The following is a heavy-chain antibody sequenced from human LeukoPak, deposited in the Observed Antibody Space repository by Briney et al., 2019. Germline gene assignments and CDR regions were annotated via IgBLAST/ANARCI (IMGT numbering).Heavy chain of an antibody. Sequence: KAGESLKISCKGSGFNFTAYWIAWVRQMPGKGLEWMGISHPINSDTKYSPSFQGQVTISADQSSSTAYLQWNSLKASDTAMYYCARHQYYYDSSGNYGWFDSWGQGTLVTVSS. CDR1: GFNFTAYW. CDR2: SHPINSDT. J-gene: IGHJ5*01. CDR3: ARHQYYYDSSGNYGWFDS. D-gene: IGHD3-22*01. V-gene: IGHV5-51*01.